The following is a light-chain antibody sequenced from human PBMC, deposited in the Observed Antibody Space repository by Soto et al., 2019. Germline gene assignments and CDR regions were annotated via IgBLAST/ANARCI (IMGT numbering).Light chain of an antibody. Sequence: DIVMTQSPDSLAVSLGERATINCKSSQNLLYSSNNKNYLAWYQQKPGQPPKLLIYWASTRESGVPGRFSGSGSGTDFTLTISSLQAEDVAVEYCQQYDRPPLTFGGVTKVEIK. CDR1: QNLLYSSNNKNY. CDR2: WAS. J-gene: IGKJ4*01. CDR3: QQYDRPPLT. V-gene: IGKV4-1*01.